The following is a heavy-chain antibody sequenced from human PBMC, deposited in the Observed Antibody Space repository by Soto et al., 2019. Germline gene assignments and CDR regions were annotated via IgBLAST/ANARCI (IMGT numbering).Heavy chain of an antibody. CDR2: IYPGDSDI. V-gene: IGHV5-51*01. CDR1: GYTFTAHW. J-gene: IGHJ3*02. CDR3: AISIAARTDAFDI. Sequence: PGESLKISCKGSGYTFTAHWIAWVRQMPGKGLEWMGIIYPGDSDIRYSPSIQGQVTISADKSITTAHLQWSSLKASDTAMYYCAISIAARTDAFDIWGQGTMVTVSS. D-gene: IGHD6-6*01.